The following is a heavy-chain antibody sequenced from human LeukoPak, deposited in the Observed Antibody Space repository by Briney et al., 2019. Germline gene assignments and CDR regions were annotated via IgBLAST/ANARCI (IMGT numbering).Heavy chain of an antibody. CDR1: GLTFSSYG. D-gene: IGHD2-2*01. J-gene: IGHJ6*02. V-gene: IGHV3-33*01. CDR3: ARDTQGSTFLYYYYGMDV. Sequence: PGRSLRLSCAASGLTFSSYGMHWVRQAPGKGLEWVAVIWYDGSNKYYADSVKGRFTISRDNSKNTLYLQMNSLRAEDTAVYYCARDTQGSTFLYYYYGMDVWGQGTTVTVSS. CDR2: IWYDGSNK.